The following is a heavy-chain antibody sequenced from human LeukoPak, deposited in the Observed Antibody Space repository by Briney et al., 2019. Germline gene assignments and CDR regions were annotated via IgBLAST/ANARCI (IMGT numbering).Heavy chain of an antibody. CDR2: INAGNGNT. CDR3: ARGSYYYDSSGYYYHWFDP. V-gene: IGHV1-3*01. Sequence: ASVKVSCKASGYTFTSYAMHWVRQAPGQRLEWMGWINAGNGNTKYSQKFQGRVTITRDTSASIAYMELSSLRSEDTAVYYCARGSYYYDSSGYYYHWFDPWGQGTLVTVSS. J-gene: IGHJ5*02. CDR1: GYTFTSYA. D-gene: IGHD3-22*01.